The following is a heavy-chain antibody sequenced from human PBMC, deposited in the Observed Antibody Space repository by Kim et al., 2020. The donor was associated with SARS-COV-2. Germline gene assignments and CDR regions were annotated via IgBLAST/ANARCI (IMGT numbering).Heavy chain of an antibody. D-gene: IGHD3-10*01. Sequence: SETLSLTCTVSGGSISSGGYYWSWIRQHPGKGLEWIGYIYYSGSTYYNPSLKSRVTISVDTSKNQFSLKLSSVTAADTAVYYCARYQGFGTPDYYYYGMDVWGQGTTVTVSS. CDR1: GGSISSGGYY. J-gene: IGHJ6*02. V-gene: IGHV4-31*03. CDR2: IYYSGST. CDR3: ARYQGFGTPDYYYYGMDV.